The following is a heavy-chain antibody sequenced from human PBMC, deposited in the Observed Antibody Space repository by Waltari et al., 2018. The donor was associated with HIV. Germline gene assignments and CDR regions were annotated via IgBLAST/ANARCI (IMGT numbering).Heavy chain of an antibody. V-gene: IGHV3-21*01. CDR3: AIQYSGSYDPY. J-gene: IGHJ4*02. D-gene: IGHD1-26*01. Sequence: EVQLVEPGGGLVKPGGSLSLSCAASGFTFRSYSMTWVRQTPGKGLEWVSSIRSSNTSIYYADSVKGPFTVSRDNAKNSLYLQMNSLRAEDTAVYYCAIQYSGSYDPYWGQGTLVTVSS. CDR2: IRSSNTSI. CDR1: GFTFRSYS.